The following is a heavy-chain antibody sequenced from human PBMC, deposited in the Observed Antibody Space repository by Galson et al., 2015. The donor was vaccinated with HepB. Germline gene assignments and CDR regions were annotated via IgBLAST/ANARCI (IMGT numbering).Heavy chain of an antibody. CDR2: ISYDGSNK. Sequence: SLRLSCAASGFTFSSYGMHWVRQAPGKGLEWVAVISYDGSNKYYADSVKGRFTISRDNSKNTLYLQMNSLRAEDTAVYYCAKDSGYCSSTSCYDVSDYYYGMDVWGQGTTVTVSS. D-gene: IGHD2-2*01. V-gene: IGHV3-30*18. J-gene: IGHJ6*02. CDR3: AKDSGYCSSTSCYDVSDYYYGMDV. CDR1: GFTFSSYG.